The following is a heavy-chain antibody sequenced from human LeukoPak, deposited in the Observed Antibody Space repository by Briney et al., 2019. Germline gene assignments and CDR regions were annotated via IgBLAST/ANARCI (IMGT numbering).Heavy chain of an antibody. V-gene: IGHV3-48*03. CDR3: ARAIYHLDS. Sequence: PGGSLRLSCTASGFTFSDYEMDWVRQAPGKGLEWVSYISGDGTTIYYAASVKGRFTISRDNAKNSLYLQMTSLRAEDTAVYYCARAIYHLDSWGQGALVTVSS. J-gene: IGHJ4*02. CDR2: ISGDGTTI. CDR1: GFTFSDYE. D-gene: IGHD3-16*02.